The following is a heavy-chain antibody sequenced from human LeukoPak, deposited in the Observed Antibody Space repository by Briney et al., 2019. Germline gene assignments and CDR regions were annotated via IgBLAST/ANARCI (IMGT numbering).Heavy chain of an antibody. CDR1: GGSFSGYY. CDR3: ARGPGIAAAGTGFDI. V-gene: IGHV4-34*01. D-gene: IGHD6-13*01. J-gene: IGHJ3*02. CDR2: INHSGTT. Sequence: KTSETLSLTCAVYGGSFSGYYWSWIRQPPGKGLEWIGEINHSGTTNYNPSLKSRVTMSVDTSKNQFSLKLTSVTAADTAVYYCARGPGIAAAGTGFDIWGQGTMVTVSS.